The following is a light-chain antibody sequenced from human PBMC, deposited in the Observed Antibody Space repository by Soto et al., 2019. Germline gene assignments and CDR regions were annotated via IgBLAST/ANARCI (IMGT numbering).Light chain of an antibody. CDR1: QSISSW. V-gene: IGKV1-5*03. CDR3: QHYNSYSLYT. CDR2: MAS. Sequence: DIQMTQSPSTLSASVGDRVTITCRASQSISSWLAWYQQKPGKAPKLLIYMASSLESGVPSRFSGSGSGTEFTLTISSLQTDDFAAYYCQHYNSYSLYTFGQGTKLEIK. J-gene: IGKJ2*01.